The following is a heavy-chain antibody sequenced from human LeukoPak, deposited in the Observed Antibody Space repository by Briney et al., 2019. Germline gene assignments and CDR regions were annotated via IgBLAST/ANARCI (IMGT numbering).Heavy chain of an antibody. D-gene: IGHD6-19*01. V-gene: IGHV3-7*01. CDR2: INQDGSET. CDR1: GFTPIHYW. Sequence: GGSLRLSCALSGFTPIHYWMTWVRQAPGKGLEWVANINQDGSETFYVDSVKGRFTISRDNAKNSLFLQMNSLRAEDTAIYFCVSVAGYLNYWGQGSLVAVSS. CDR3: VSVAGYLNY. J-gene: IGHJ4*02.